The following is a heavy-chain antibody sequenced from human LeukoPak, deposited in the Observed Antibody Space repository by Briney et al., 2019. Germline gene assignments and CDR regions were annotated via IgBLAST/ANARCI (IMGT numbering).Heavy chain of an antibody. CDR2: IQYDGSNK. CDR1: GFTFSSYG. D-gene: IGHD5-12*01. CDR3: AKDEYGYSGYEGAFDI. V-gene: IGHV3-30*02. Sequence: PGGSLRLSCAASGFTFSSYGMHWVRQAPGKGLEWVAFIQYDGSNKYYADSVKGRFTISRDNSKNTLYLQMNSLRAEDTAVYYCAKDEYGYSGYEGAFDIWGQGTMVTVSS. J-gene: IGHJ3*02.